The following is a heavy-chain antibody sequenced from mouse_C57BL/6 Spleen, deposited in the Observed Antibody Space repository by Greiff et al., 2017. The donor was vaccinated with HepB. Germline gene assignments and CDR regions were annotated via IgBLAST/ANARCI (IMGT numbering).Heavy chain of an antibody. CDR2: IDPSDSYT. V-gene: IGHV1-69*01. Sequence: VKLQQPGAELVMPGASVKLSCKASGYTFTSYWMHWVKQRPGQGLEWIGEIDPSDSYTNYNQKFKGKSTLTVDKSSSTAYMQLSSLTSEDSAVYYCARLGPMDYWGQGTSVTVSS. CDR1: GYTFTSYW. J-gene: IGHJ4*01. D-gene: IGHD4-1*01. CDR3: ARLGPMDY.